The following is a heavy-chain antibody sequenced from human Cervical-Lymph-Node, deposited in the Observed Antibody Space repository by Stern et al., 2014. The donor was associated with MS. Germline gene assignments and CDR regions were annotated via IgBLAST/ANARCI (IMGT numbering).Heavy chain of an antibody. J-gene: IGHJ4*02. D-gene: IGHD3-10*01. Sequence: QLVQSGGGVVQPGRSLSLSCVASGFTFSTYAMHWVRQAPGKGLAWVAFVSYDGTQRNSTDSVKARFTIARDNSKNTLYLHMNSLRDEDTAVCFCARGGRGVGLEYWGQGALVTVSS. V-gene: IGHV3-30-3*01. CDR3: ARGGRGVGLEY. CDR2: VSYDGTQR. CDR1: GFTFSTYA.